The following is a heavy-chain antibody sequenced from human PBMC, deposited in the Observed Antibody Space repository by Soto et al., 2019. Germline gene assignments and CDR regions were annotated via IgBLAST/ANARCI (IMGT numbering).Heavy chain of an antibody. Sequence: QVQLQESGPGLVKPSQTLSLTCTVSGGSISSGGYYWGWIRQDPGKGLEWIGYIYYSGSTYYKPSLKSRVTISVDTSKNQFSLKLSSVTAADTDVYYCARDRYSSSGWFDPWGQGTLVTVCS. CDR2: IYYSGST. J-gene: IGHJ5*02. CDR1: GGSISSGGYY. D-gene: IGHD6-13*01. CDR3: ARDRYSSSGWFDP. V-gene: IGHV4-31*03.